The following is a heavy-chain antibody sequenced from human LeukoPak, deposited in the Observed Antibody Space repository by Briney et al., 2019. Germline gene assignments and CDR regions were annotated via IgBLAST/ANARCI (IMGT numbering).Heavy chain of an antibody. CDR2: INHSGST. J-gene: IGHJ4*02. V-gene: IGHV4-34*01. CDR1: GGSFSGYY. CDR3: ARFSRPLYDYVWGSYGRYYFDY. Sequence: SETLSLTCAVYGGSFSGYYWSWIRQPPGKGLEWIGEINHSGSTNYNPSLKSRVTISVDTSKNQFSLKLSSVTAADTAVYYCARFSRPLYDYVWGSYGRYYFDYWGQGTLVTVSS. D-gene: IGHD3-16*01.